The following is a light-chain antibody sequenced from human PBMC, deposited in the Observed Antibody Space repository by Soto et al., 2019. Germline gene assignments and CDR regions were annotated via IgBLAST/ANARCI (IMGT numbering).Light chain of an antibody. CDR1: QTIRSW. J-gene: IGKJ1*01. Sequence: DIQMTQSPSNLSGSVGDRVTITCRASQTIRSWLAWYQQKPGKAPKHLIYKASTLNSGVPSRFSGSGSGTEFTLTISCLQSEDFATYYCQHYNSYPEAFGQGTKVEIK. CDR2: KAS. V-gene: IGKV1-5*03. CDR3: QHYNSYPEA.